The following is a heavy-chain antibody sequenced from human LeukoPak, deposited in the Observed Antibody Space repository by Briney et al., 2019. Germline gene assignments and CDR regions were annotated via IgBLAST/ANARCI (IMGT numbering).Heavy chain of an antibody. D-gene: IGHD5-18*01. Sequence: SETLSLTCAVYGGSFSGYYWSWIRQPPGKGLEWIGEINHSGSTNYNPSLKSRVTISVDTPKNQFSLKLSSVAAADTAVYYCARGSSQLWSADWGQGTLVTVSS. CDR3: ARGSSQLWSAD. V-gene: IGHV4-34*01. CDR1: GGSFSGYY. CDR2: INHSGST. J-gene: IGHJ4*02.